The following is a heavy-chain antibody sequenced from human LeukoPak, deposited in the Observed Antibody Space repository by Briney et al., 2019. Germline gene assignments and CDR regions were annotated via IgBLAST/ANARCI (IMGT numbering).Heavy chain of an antibody. J-gene: IGHJ3*02. Sequence: SVKVSCEASGGTFSSYAISWVRQAPGQGLEWMGRIIPIFGTANYAQKFQGRVTITTDESTSTAYMELSSLRSEDTAVYYCARDDLYDYVWGSYRAAAFDIWGQGTMVTVSS. D-gene: IGHD3-16*02. CDR3: ARDDLYDYVWGSYRAAAFDI. CDR2: IIPIFGTA. V-gene: IGHV1-69*05. CDR1: GGTFSSYA.